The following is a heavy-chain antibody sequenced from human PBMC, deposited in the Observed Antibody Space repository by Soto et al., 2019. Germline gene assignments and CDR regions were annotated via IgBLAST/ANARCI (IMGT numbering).Heavy chain of an antibody. Sequence: QVQLVQSGAEVKKPGASVKISCEASGYSFTSQNVHWVRQAPGQGLEWMGTINPNGGSTTYATKFRGEVTMTRETSTGPVRMWRRSVPSRGTAVYYCPRDRGLRPGGGGTKPLDIWGQGTMVTVAS. CDR1: GYSFTSQN. V-gene: IGHV1-46*03. CDR2: INPNGGST. J-gene: IGHJ3*02. CDR3: PRDRGLRPGGGGTKPLDI. D-gene: IGHD5-12*01.